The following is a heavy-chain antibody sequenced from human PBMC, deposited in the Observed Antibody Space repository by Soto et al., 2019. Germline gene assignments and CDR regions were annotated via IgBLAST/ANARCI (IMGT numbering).Heavy chain of an antibody. J-gene: IGHJ4*02. CDR3: ARRTGYYDFWSGYYKFVY. D-gene: IGHD3-3*01. Sequence: SETLSLTCAVYGGSFSGYYWSWIRQPPGKGLEWIGEINHSGSTNYNPSLKSRVTISVDTSKNQFSLKLSSVTAADTAVYYCARRTGYYDFWSGYYKFVYWGQGTLVTVSS. V-gene: IGHV4-34*01. CDR2: INHSGST. CDR1: GGSFSGYY.